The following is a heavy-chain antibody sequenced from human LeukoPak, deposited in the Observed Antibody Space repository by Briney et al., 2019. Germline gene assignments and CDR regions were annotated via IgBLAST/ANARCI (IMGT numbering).Heavy chain of an antibody. V-gene: IGHV1-46*01. D-gene: IGHD3-10*01. Sequence: ASVKVSCKASGNTFTSYYMHWVRQAPGQGLEWMGIINPSGGSTSYAQKFQGRVTMTRDMSTSTVYMELSSLRSEDTAVYYCARGRPDGSGSYYKFDPWGQGTLVTVTS. J-gene: IGHJ5*02. CDR3: ARGRPDGSGSYYKFDP. CDR1: GNTFTSYY. CDR2: INPSGGST.